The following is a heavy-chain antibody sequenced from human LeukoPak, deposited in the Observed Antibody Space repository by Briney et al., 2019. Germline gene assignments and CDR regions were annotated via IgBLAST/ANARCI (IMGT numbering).Heavy chain of an antibody. Sequence: GGSLRLSCAASGFTFSSYAMSCVRQAPGKGLERVSAISGSGGSTYYADSVKGRFTISRDNSKNTLYLQMNSLRAEDTAVYYCAKAIVVPAAIRYFDYWGQGTLVTVSS. CDR1: GFTFSSYA. D-gene: IGHD2-2*01. J-gene: IGHJ4*02. V-gene: IGHV3-23*01. CDR2: ISGSGGST. CDR3: AKAIVVPAAIRYFDY.